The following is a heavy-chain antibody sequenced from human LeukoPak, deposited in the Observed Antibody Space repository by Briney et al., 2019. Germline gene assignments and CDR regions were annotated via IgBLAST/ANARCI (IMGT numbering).Heavy chain of an antibody. CDR2: IKQDGSEK. CDR3: AKDRTAMVTQYYFDY. V-gene: IGHV3-7*03. CDR1: GFTFSSYW. Sequence: GGSLRLSCAASGFTFSSYWMSWVRQAPGKGLEWVANIKQDGSEKYYVDSVKGRFTISRDNAKNSLYLQMNSLRAEDTALYYCAKDRTAMVTQYYFDYWGQGTLVTVSS. D-gene: IGHD5-18*01. J-gene: IGHJ4*02.